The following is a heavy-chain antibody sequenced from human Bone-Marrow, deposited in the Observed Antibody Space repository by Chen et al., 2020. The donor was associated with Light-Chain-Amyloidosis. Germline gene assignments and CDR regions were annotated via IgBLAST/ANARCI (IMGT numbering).Heavy chain of an antibody. D-gene: IGHD5-12*01. CDR2: IYPDDSDA. CDR1: GYTFPNYW. J-gene: IGHJ4*02. Sequence: EVQLEQSGTEVNKPGECLKISWKVSGYTFPNYWSGWVRQMPGKGLEWMGVIYPDDSDARYSPSFEGQVTISADKSITTAYLQWRSLKASDTAMYYCARRRDGYNFDYWGQGTLVTVSS. V-gene: IGHV5-51*01. CDR3: ARRRDGYNFDY.